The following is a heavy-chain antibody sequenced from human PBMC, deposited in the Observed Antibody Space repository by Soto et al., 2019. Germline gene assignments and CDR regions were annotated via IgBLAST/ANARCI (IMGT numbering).Heavy chain of an antibody. CDR3: TRSYENNAYYFDH. CDR1: GFSFSGST. Sequence: GGSLRLSCAASGFSFSGSTIHWVRQASGKGLEWVGHITSKPDNYATVYAASVKGRFSFSRDDLMNTAFLQTNSLKSEDTAVYYCTRSYENNAYYFDHWGPGTLVTVSS. CDR2: ITSKPDNYAT. J-gene: IGHJ1*01. D-gene: IGHD3-16*01. V-gene: IGHV3-73*01.